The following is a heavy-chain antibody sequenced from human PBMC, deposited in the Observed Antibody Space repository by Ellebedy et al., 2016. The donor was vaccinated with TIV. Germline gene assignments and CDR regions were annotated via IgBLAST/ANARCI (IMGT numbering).Heavy chain of an antibody. Sequence: MPSETLSLTCTVSGGSISSYYWSWIRQPPGKGLEWIGYIYYSGSTNYNPSLKSRVTISVDTSKNQFSLKLSSVTAADTAVYYCARGDSSSWYLAKWGQGTLVTVSS. CDR1: GGSISSYY. V-gene: IGHV4-59*01. J-gene: IGHJ4*02. CDR3: ARGDSSSWYLAK. D-gene: IGHD6-13*01. CDR2: IYYSGST.